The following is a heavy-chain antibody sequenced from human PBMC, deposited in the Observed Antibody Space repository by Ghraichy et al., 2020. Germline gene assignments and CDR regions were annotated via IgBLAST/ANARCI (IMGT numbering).Heavy chain of an antibody. Sequence: GGSLRLSCAASGFTFSSYWMSWVRQAPGKGLEWVANIKQDGSEKYYVDSVKGRFTISRDNAKNSLYLQMNSLRAEDTAVYYCAILRGRVAARAGWFDPWGQGTLVTVSS. CDR3: AILRGRVAARAGWFDP. CDR1: GFTFSSYW. D-gene: IGHD6-6*01. V-gene: IGHV3-7*03. CDR2: IKQDGSEK. J-gene: IGHJ5*02.